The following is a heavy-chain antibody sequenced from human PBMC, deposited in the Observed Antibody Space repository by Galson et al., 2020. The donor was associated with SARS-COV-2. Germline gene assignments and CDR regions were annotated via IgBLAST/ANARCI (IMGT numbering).Heavy chain of an antibody. J-gene: IGHJ4*02. D-gene: IGHD1-26*01. CDR1: GFTFDYYE. Sequence: GESLKISCAASGFTFDYYEMNWVRQAPGKGLEWVSYISGSGSTKYYAAAVNGRFTISRDNAGNSPSLQMNSLRDDDTAVYYCARGGATRLDCWGQGTLVTVSS. CDR2: ISGSGSTK. CDR3: ARGGATRLDC. V-gene: IGHV3-48*03.